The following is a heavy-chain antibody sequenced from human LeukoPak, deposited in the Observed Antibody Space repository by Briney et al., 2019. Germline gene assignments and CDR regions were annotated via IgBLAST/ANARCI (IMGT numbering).Heavy chain of an antibody. CDR1: GVSITSNNW. CDR3: ARDPYGGNSFDY. V-gene: IGHV4-4*02. CDR2: ISHSGIT. J-gene: IGHJ4*02. D-gene: IGHD4-23*01. Sequence: PSGTLSLTCAVSGVSITSNNWWSWVRQPPGKGLEWIGEISHSGITNYNPSLKSRVTISVDKSKNQYSLKLSSVTAADTAVYYCARDPYGGNSFDYWGQGTLVTVSS.